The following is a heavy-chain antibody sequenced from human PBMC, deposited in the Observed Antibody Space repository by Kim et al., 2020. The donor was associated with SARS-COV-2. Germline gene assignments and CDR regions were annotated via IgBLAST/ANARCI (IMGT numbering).Heavy chain of an antibody. Sequence: GGSLRLSCAASGFTFSSYGMHWVRQAPGKGLEWVAVIWYDGSNKYYADSVKGRFTISRDNSKNTLYLQMNSLRAEDTAVYYCARDGEGYYYDSSGYLDYWGQGTLVTVSS. V-gene: IGHV3-33*01. CDR1: GFTFSSYG. J-gene: IGHJ4*02. D-gene: IGHD3-22*01. CDR3: ARDGEGYYYDSSGYLDY. CDR2: IWYDGSNK.